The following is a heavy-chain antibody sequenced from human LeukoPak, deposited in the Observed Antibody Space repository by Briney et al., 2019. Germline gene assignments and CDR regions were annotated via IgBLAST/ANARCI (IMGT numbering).Heavy chain of an antibody. J-gene: IGHJ4*02. V-gene: IGHV3-30*02. CDR2: IRYDGSNK. Sequence: GGSLRLSCAASGFTFSSYGMHWVRRAPGKGLEWVAFIRYDGSNKYYADSVKGRFTISRDNSKNTLYLQMNSLRAEDTAVYYCAKGIGPYSSSWGADYWGQGTLVTVSS. D-gene: IGHD6-13*01. CDR1: GFTFSSYG. CDR3: AKGIGPYSSSWGADY.